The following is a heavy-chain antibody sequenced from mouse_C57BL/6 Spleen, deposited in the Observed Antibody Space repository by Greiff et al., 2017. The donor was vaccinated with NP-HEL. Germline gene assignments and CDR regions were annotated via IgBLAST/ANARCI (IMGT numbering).Heavy chain of an antibody. D-gene: IGHD2-4*01. CDR3: ASSGDYDPFAY. CDR2: IYPGDGDT. V-gene: IGHV1-82*01. CDR1: GYAFSSSW. J-gene: IGHJ3*01. Sequence: QVQLQQSGPELVKPGASVKISCKASGYAFSSSWMNWVKQRPGKGLEWIGRIYPGDGDTNYNGKFKGKATLTADKSSSTAYMQLSSLTSEDSAVCFCASSGDYDPFAYWGQGTLVTVSA.